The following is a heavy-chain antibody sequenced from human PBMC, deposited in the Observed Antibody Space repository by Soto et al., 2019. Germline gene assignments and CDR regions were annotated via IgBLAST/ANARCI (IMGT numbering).Heavy chain of an antibody. Sequence: PGESLKISCKGSGYSFTSYWIGWVRQMPGKGLEWMGIIYPGDSDTRYSPSFQGQVTISADKSISTAYLQWSSLIPDDTAIYYCAKNIHSSSGFDYWGQGTPVTVSS. CDR3: AKNIHSSSGFDY. CDR1: GYSFTSYW. CDR2: IYPGDSDT. D-gene: IGHD6-6*01. J-gene: IGHJ4*02. V-gene: IGHV5-51*01.